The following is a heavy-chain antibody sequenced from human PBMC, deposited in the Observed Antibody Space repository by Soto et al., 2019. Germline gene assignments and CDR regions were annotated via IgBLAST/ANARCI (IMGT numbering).Heavy chain of an antibody. D-gene: IGHD2-15*01. J-gene: IGHJ4*02. CDR1: GFTVSSNS. Sequence: GWVLRLSCAASGFTVSSNSVSWVRQAPGKGLEWVSVFSSDGSTYYADSVKGRFTVSRDPSKNTMSLQMNSLRAEDTALYYCARDNSILGAAFDYWGLGPLVTVSS. CDR3: ARDNSILGAAFDY. CDR2: FSSDGST. V-gene: IGHV3-53*01.